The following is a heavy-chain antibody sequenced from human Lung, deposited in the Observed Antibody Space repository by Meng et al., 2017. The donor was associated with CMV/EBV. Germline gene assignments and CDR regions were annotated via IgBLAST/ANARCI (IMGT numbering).Heavy chain of an antibody. D-gene: IGHD2-15*01. V-gene: IGHV3-30-3*01. CDR2: ISYDGSNK. CDR1: GFTFSSYA. CDR3: AHGGGDC. J-gene: IGHJ4*02. Sequence: QGQVVEAGGGVVQAGRSLRLSCAASGFTFSSYAMHWVRQAPGKGLEWVAVISYDGSNKYYADSVKGRFTISRDNSKNTLYLQMNSLRAEDTAVYYCAHGGGDCWGQGTLVTVSS.